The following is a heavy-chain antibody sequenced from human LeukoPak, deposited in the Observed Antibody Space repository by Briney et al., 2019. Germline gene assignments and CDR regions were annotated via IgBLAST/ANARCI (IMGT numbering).Heavy chain of an antibody. V-gene: IGHV4-59*01. CDR2: IYYSGST. Sequence: PSETLSLTCTVSGGSISSYYWSWIRQPPGKGLEWIGYIYYSGSTNYNPSLKSRVTISVDTSKNRFSLKLSSVTAADTAVYYCAGSSGWTFDYWGQGTLVTVSS. D-gene: IGHD6-19*01. J-gene: IGHJ4*02. CDR3: AGSSGWTFDY. CDR1: GGSISSYY.